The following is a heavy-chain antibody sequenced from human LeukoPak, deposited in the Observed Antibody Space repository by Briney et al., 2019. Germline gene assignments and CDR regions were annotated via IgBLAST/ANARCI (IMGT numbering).Heavy chain of an antibody. CDR2: IKKDGSEK. D-gene: IGHD3-16*01. Sequence: PGGSLRLSCAASGFTFSTYWMNWVRQAPGKGLEWVACIKKDGSEKYYVDSVRGRFTISRDNAKNSLYLQMNNLRAEDTAVYFCARNWGWFDYWGQGTLVTVSS. CDR1: GFTFSTYW. J-gene: IGHJ4*02. V-gene: IGHV3-7*01. CDR3: ARNWGWFDY.